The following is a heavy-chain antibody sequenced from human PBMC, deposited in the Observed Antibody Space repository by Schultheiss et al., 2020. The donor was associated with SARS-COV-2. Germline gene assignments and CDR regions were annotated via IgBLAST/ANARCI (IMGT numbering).Heavy chain of an antibody. V-gene: IGHV1-3*01. J-gene: IGHJ5*02. CDR3: ARGWSGYLNWFDP. Sequence: ASVKVSCKASGYTFTNYAVHWVRQAPGQRLEWMGWINAGNGDTKYSQRFQGRDTITRDTSASTAHMDLSSLRSEDTAVYFCARGWSGYLNWFDPWGQGTLVTVSS. CDR2: INAGNGDT. D-gene: IGHD3-3*01. CDR1: GYTFTNYA.